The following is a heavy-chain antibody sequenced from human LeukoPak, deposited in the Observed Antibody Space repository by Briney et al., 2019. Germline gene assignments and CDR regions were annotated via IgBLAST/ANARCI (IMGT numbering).Heavy chain of an antibody. CDR3: SRGSDESKTGDT. D-gene: IGHD3-9*01. CDR2: IHPYGFT. CDR1: GGSFSNYY. J-gene: IGHJ5*02. V-gene: IGHV4-34*01. Sequence: ASETLSLTCASYGGSFSNYYWSWIRQPPGKGLEWIGEIHPYGFTNFNPSLKSRVSISVDTSKNQFSLNLTSVTAADTAVYYCSRGSDESKTGDTWGQGSLVTVSS.